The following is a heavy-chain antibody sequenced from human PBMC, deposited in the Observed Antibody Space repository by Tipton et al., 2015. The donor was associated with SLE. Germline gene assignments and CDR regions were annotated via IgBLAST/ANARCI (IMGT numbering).Heavy chain of an antibody. D-gene: IGHD3-3*01. V-gene: IGHV4-59*12. CDR3: ARDEGTYYSFSSNYPNAFDI. CDR2: IYHSGTT. Sequence: GLVKPSETLSLTYTVSGSSISSYYWGWIRQPPGKGLECIGYIYHSGTTKYNHSLKSRVTISVDTSKNQFSLKLSSVTAADTAVYYCARDEGTYYSFSSNYPNAFDIWGQGTLVTVSS. J-gene: IGHJ3*02. CDR1: GSSISSYY.